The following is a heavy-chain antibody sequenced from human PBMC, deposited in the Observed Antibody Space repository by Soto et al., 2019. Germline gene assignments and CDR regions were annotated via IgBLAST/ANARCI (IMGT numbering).Heavy chain of an antibody. Sequence: EVQLLESGGGLVQPGGSLRLSCAASGFTFSNYAMSWVRQAPGKGLEWVAVISGSGGSTYYADSVKGRFTISRDNSVMYVPISSLRVDDTAVNYIARAGTYGDYLNFWSRGNLVTVTS. CDR3: ARAGTYGDYLNF. D-gene: IGHD4-17*01. CDR1: GFTFSNYA. CDR2: ISGSGGST. J-gene: IGHJ4*02. V-gene: IGHV3-23*01.